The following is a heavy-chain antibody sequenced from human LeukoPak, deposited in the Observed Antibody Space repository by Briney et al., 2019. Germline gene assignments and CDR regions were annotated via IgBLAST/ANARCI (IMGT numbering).Heavy chain of an antibody. V-gene: IGHV3-23*01. CDR2: ISGSGGST. CDR1: GFTFSSYA. CDR3: AKDRIVLMVYAIALDY. Sequence: PGGSLRLSCAASGFTFSSYAMSWVRQAPGKGLEWVSAISGSGGSTYYADPVKGRFTISRDNSKNTLYLQMNSLRAEDTAVYYCAKDRIVLMVYAIALDYWGQGTLVTVSS. D-gene: IGHD2-8*01. J-gene: IGHJ4*02.